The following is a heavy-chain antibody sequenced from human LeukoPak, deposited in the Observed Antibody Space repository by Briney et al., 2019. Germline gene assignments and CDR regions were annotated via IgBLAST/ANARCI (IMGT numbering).Heavy chain of an antibody. Sequence: ASVKVSCKASGYTFTSYDINRVRQATGQGLEWMGWMNPNSGNTGYAQKFQGRVTMTRNTSISTAYMELSSLRSEDTAVYYCARGLEAYYDILTGYLYWGQGTLVTVSS. CDR2: MNPNSGNT. V-gene: IGHV1-8*01. CDR1: GYTFTSYD. J-gene: IGHJ4*02. D-gene: IGHD3-9*01. CDR3: ARGLEAYYDILTGYLY.